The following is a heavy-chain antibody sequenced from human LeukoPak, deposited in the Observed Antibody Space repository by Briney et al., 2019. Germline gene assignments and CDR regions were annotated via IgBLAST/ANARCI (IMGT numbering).Heavy chain of an antibody. Sequence: PSETLSLTCAVYGVSFSGYWSWIRQPPGKGLQWIGEINHSGSTNYNPSLKSRVTISVDTSKNQFSLNLSSVTAADTAVYYCARGKSGYDAFDIWGQGTMVSVSS. CDR1: GVSFSGY. D-gene: IGHD5-12*01. CDR3: ARGKSGYDAFDI. V-gene: IGHV4-34*01. J-gene: IGHJ3*02. CDR2: INHSGST.